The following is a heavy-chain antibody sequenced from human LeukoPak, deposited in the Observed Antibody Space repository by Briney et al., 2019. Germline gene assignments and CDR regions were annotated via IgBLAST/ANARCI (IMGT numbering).Heavy chain of an antibody. CDR2: INPNSGGT. CDR1: GYTFSGYY. CDR3: AGLGYCSGGSCYPPLDNYFTDV. Sequence: ASVKVSCKASGYTFSGYYIHWMRQAPGQRLEWMGLINPNSGGTNYAQNFQGRVTITRDTSINTAYMELSRLRSDDTAVYYRAGLGYCSGGSCYPPLDNYFTDVWGKGTTVTVSS. J-gene: IGHJ6*03. V-gene: IGHV1-2*02. D-gene: IGHD2-15*01.